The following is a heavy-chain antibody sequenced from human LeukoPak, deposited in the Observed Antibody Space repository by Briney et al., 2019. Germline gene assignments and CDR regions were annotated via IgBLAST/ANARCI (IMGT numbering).Heavy chain of an antibody. D-gene: IGHD3-10*01. V-gene: IGHV3-23*01. CDR2: ITGSGIDM. J-gene: IGHJ4*02. Sequence: PGGSLRLSCAASGFTFSSYCMSWVRLAPGRCLEWVSGITGSGIDMEYADSVKGRFTVSRDNSKSPLYLQMTSLRAEDTAVYYCVFGVRGIIPNPFDYWGQGTLVTVSS. CDR3: VFGVRGIIPNPFDY. CDR1: GFTFSSYC.